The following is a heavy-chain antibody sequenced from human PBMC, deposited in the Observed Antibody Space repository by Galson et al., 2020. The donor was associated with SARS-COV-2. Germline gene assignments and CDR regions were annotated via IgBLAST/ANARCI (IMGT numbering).Heavy chain of an antibody. J-gene: IGHJ4*02. Sequence: SETLSLTCSVSGGSISSTNYYWIWIRQPGAKGLEWIGRLYTTGGIMYSPSLKSRVTMSTDTSKNQFSLRLNSVTAADTGVYFCARASSRKWQPPGFFDSWGPGALVTVSS. D-gene: IGHD5-12*01. CDR3: ARASSRKWQPPGFFDS. V-gene: IGHV4-61*02. CDR2: LYTTGGI. CDR1: GGSISSTNYY.